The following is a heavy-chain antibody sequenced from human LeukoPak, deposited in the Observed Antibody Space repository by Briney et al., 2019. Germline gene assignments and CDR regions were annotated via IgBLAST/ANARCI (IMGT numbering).Heavy chain of an antibody. D-gene: IGHD4-17*01. Sequence: ASVKVSCKASGYTFTGYYMHWVRQAPGQGLEWMGGIIPIFGTANYAQKFQGRVTITADKSTSTAYMELSSLRSEDTAVYYCARDYGDYSRGYNWFDPWGQGTLVTVSS. CDR2: IIPIFGTA. J-gene: IGHJ5*02. V-gene: IGHV1-69*06. CDR1: GYTFTGYY. CDR3: ARDYGDYSRGYNWFDP.